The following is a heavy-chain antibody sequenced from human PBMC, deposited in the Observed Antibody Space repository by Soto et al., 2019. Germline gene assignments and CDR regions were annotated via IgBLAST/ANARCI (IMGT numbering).Heavy chain of an antibody. CDR2: IDHSGST. Sequence: QVQLQESGPGLVKPSETLSLTCAVSGGSISSNNWWSWVRQTPGKGLEWIGEIDHSGSTNYNPSLKSRVTLSLATSTSQFSLSLSSMTAAATAVYYCARRAGECRGGSCPFYHDWGQGTLVTASS. V-gene: IGHV4-4*02. CDR3: ARRAGECRGGSCPFYHD. D-gene: IGHD2-15*01. CDR1: GGSISSNNW. J-gene: IGHJ4*02.